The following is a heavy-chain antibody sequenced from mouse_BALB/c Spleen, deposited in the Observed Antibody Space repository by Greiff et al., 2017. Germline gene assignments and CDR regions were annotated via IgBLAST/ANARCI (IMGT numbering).Heavy chain of an antibody. CDR3: TREAD. J-gene: IGHJ3*01. Sequence: DVQLVESGGGLVKPGGSLKLSCAASGSTFSSYTMSWVRQTPEKRLEWVATISSGGSYTYYPDSVKGRFTISRDNAKNTLYLQMSSLKSEDTAMYYCTREADWGQGTLVTVSA. V-gene: IGHV5-6-4*01. CDR1: GSTFSSYT. CDR2: ISSGGSYT.